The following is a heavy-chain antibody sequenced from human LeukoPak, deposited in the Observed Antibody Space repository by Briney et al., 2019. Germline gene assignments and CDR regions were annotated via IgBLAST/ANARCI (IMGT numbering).Heavy chain of an antibody. Sequence: GGSLRLSCAASGFTFSSYAMSWVRQAPGKGLEWVSAISGSGGSTYYADSVKGRFTISRDNSKNTLYLQMNSLRAEDTAVYYCAKDGYCSSTSCYVGGLDYWGQGTLVTVSS. D-gene: IGHD2-2*03. CDR3: AKDGYCSSTSCYVGGLDY. V-gene: IGHV3-23*01. CDR1: GFTFSSYA. CDR2: ISGSGGST. J-gene: IGHJ4*02.